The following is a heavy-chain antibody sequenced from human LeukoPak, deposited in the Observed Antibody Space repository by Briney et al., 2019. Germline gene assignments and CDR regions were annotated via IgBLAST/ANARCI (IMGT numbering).Heavy chain of an antibody. V-gene: IGHV4-34*01. Sequence: SETLSLTCAVYGGSFSGYYWSWIRLPPGKGLEWIGEINHSGSTNYNPSLKSRVTISVDTSKNQFSLKLSSVTAADTAVYYCASRAAYDILTRERQVGGKSFDYWGQGTLVTVSS. CDR1: GGSFSGYY. CDR2: INHSGST. D-gene: IGHD3-9*01. CDR3: ASRAAYDILTRERQVGGKSFDY. J-gene: IGHJ4*02.